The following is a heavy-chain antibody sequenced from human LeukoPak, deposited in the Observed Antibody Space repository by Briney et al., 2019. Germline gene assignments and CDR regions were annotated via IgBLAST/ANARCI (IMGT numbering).Heavy chain of an antibody. CDR1: GFTFSSYW. CDR3: ARDFGGYYGSGSYPY. V-gene: IGHV3-7*04. D-gene: IGHD3-10*01. Sequence: PGGSLRLSCAASGFTFSSYWMSWVRQAPGKGLEWVANIKQDGSEKYYVDSVKGRFTISRDNAKNSLYLQMNSLRAEDTAVYYCARDFGGYYGSGSYPYWGQGTLVTVSS. J-gene: IGHJ4*02. CDR2: IKQDGSEK.